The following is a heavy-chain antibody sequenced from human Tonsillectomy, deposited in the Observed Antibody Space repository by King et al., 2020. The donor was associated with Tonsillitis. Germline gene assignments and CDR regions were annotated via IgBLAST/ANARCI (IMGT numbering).Heavy chain of an antibody. J-gene: IGHJ4*02. V-gene: IGHV3-9*01. CDR1: GFTFDDFA. CDR3: VKDRYGSGGGFFNY. Sequence: VQLVESGGGLVQPGRSLRLSCAASGFTFDDFAMHWVRQPPGKGLEWVSGINWKNGSIGYADFVKGRFSISRDNAKNSLYLQMKSLRAEDTALYYCVKDRYGSGGGFFNYWGPGTLVTVSS. D-gene: IGHD3-10*01. CDR2: INWKNGSI.